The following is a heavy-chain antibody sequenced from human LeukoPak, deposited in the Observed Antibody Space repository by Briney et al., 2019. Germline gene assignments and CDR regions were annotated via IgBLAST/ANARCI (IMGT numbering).Heavy chain of an antibody. CDR1: GYTFTSYG. CDR3: ARGVSSWYYGVGWFDP. D-gene: IGHD6-13*01. V-gene: IGHV1-18*01. Sequence: ASVKVSCKASGYTFTSYGISWVRQAPGQGLEWMGWISAYNGNTNYAQKLQGRVTMTTDTSTSTAYMKLRSLRSDDTAVYYCARGVSSWYYGVGWFDPWGQGTLVTVSS. CDR2: ISAYNGNT. J-gene: IGHJ5*02.